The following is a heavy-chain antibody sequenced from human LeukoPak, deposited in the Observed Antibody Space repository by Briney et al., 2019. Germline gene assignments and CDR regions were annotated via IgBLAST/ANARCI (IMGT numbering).Heavy chain of an antibody. V-gene: IGHV4-59*12. D-gene: IGHD2-2*01. CDR3: ARGGRNQLLSYYYYMDA. J-gene: IGHJ6*03. Sequence: SETLSLTCTVSGDSMNHYYWTWIRQPPGKGLEWIGHIYYSGNTKYNPSLKSRVTISVDTSRNQFSLKLSSVTAADTAVYYCARGGRNQLLSYYYYMDAWGKGTTVTVSS. CDR2: IYYSGNT. CDR1: GDSMNHYY.